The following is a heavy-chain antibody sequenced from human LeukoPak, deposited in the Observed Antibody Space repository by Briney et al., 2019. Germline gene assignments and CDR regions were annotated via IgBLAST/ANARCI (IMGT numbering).Heavy chain of an antibody. Sequence: GGSLRLSCVASGYTFSTYPMTWVRQAPGKGLEWVSAISSGGGTTYYADSVKGRFTISRDNSTNTLSLQLNSLRAEDTAVYYCVRGLSGPDFWGQGTLVTASS. CDR1: GYTFSTYP. D-gene: IGHD3-3*01. CDR2: ISSGGGTT. J-gene: IGHJ4*02. CDR3: VRGLSGPDF. V-gene: IGHV3-23*01.